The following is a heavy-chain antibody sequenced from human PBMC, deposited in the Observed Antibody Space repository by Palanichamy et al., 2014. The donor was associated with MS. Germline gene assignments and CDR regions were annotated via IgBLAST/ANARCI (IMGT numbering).Heavy chain of an antibody. CDR2: ISSSGSSI. J-gene: IGHJ5*02. Sequence: EVLLVESGGGLVQPGGSLRLSCAASGFTFSSYSMNWVRQAPGKGLEWISYISSSGSSIYYADSVKGRFTISRDNAKNSLYLQMNSLRAEDTAIYYCTRDPSALDPWGQGTLVAVSS. CDR3: TRDPSALDP. CDR1: GFTFSSYS. V-gene: IGHV3-48*01.